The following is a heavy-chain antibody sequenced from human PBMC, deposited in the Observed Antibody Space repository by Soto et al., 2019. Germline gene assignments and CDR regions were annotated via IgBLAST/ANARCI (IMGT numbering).Heavy chain of an antibody. CDR3: ARDPRSGGWYNGYYYGMVV. J-gene: IGHJ6*02. D-gene: IGHD6-19*01. Sequence: GGSLRLSCAASGFTFSSYGMHWVRQAPGKGLEWVAVIWYDGSNKYYADSVKGRFTISRDNSKTTLYLQMNSLRPEDRAVYYCARDPRSGGWYNGYYYGMVVWGQGARVEVSS. V-gene: IGHV3-33*01. CDR1: GFTFSSYG. CDR2: IWYDGSNK.